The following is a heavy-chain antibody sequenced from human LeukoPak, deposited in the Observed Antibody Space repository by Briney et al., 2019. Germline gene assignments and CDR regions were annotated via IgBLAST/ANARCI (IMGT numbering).Heavy chain of an antibody. V-gene: IGHV1-18*01. CDR1: GYTFTSYG. CDR2: ISAYNGNT. D-gene: IGHD6-19*01. Sequence: ASVKVSCEASGYTFTSYGISWVRQAPGQGLEWMGRISAYNGNTNYAQKLQGRVTMTTDTSTSTAYMELRSLRSDDTAVYYCARDPLEQWLALDYYMDVWGKGTTVTVSS. CDR3: ARDPLEQWLALDYYMDV. J-gene: IGHJ6*03.